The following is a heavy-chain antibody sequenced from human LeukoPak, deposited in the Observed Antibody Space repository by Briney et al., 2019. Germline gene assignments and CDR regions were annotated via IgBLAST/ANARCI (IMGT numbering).Heavy chain of an antibody. Sequence: AGGSLRLSCAASGFTFSSNRMSWVRQAPGKGLEWVGNIQPDGSEQYPVDSVKGRFTISRDNARNSLFLQMNSLRVEDTAVYYCASQSYARFDPWGQGTLVTVSS. CDR1: GFTFSSNR. CDR3: ASQSYARFDP. V-gene: IGHV3-7*01. D-gene: IGHD3-16*01. CDR2: IQPDGSEQ. J-gene: IGHJ5*02.